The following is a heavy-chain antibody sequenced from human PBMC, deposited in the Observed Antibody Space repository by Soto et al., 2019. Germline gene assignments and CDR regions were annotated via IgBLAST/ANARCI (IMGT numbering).Heavy chain of an antibody. J-gene: IGHJ3*02. V-gene: IGHV3-48*01. D-gene: IGHD6-25*01. CDR3: ARDHSSAHDAFDI. CDR2: ISSSSSTT. CDR1: GFTFSSYS. Sequence: GGSLRLSCAASGFTFSSYSMNWVRQAPGKGLEWVSYISSSSSTTYYADSVKGRFTISRDNAKNSLYLQMNSLRAEDTAVYYCARDHSSAHDAFDIWGQGTVVTVSS.